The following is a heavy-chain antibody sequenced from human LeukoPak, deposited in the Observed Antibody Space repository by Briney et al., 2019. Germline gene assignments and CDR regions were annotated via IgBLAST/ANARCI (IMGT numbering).Heavy chain of an antibody. V-gene: IGHV3-49*04. CDR1: GFTFGDFV. CDR2: IRSKAYGGTT. D-gene: IGHD6-13*01. Sequence: PGGSLRLSCTGSGFTFGDFVLGWVRQSLGEGLEWVGFIRSKAYGGTTEYAASVKGRFTISRDDSKSITYLQMNSLKSEDTAVYYCTTTRTITSIWYYFDYWGQGALVTVSS. CDR3: TTTRTITSIWYYFDY. J-gene: IGHJ4*02.